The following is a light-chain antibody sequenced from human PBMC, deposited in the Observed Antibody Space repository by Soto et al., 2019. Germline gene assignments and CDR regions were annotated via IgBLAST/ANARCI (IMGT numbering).Light chain of an antibody. CDR1: QSVSTY. J-gene: IGKJ4*01. Sequence: EVVLTQSPATLSLSPGERATLSCRAGQSVSTYLAWYQHKPGQAPRLLIYDASNRATGIPARFSGSGSGTDFTLTISSLAPEDFAVYYCQHRSNWPLTFGGGNKVEIK. V-gene: IGKV3-11*01. CDR2: DAS. CDR3: QHRSNWPLT.